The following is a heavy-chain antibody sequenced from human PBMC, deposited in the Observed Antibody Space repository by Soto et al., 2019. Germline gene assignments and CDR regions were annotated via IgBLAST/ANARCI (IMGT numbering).Heavy chain of an antibody. CDR2: IYYSGST. Sequence: LSLTCTVSGGSISSGDYYWSWIRQPPGKGLEWIGYIYYSGSTYYNPSLKSRVTISVDTSKNQFSLKLSSVTAADTAVYYCARDRGYYDSSGYPNWFDPWGQGTLVTVSS. CDR3: ARDRGYYDSSGYPNWFDP. J-gene: IGHJ5*02. V-gene: IGHV4-30-4*01. CDR1: GGSISSGDYY. D-gene: IGHD3-22*01.